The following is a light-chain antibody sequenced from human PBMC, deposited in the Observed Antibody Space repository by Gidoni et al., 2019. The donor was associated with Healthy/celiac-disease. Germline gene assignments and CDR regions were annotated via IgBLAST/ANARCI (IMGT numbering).Light chain of an antibody. J-gene: IGKJ2*04. CDR1: QSISSY. Sequence: IQMTQSPSSLSASVGDRVPITCRASQSISSYLNWYQQKPGKAPKLLIYAASSLQSGVPSRFSGSGSGTDFTLTISSLQPEDFATYYCQQSYSTPQSSFGQGTKLEIK. V-gene: IGKV1-39*01. CDR3: QQSYSTPQSS. CDR2: AAS.